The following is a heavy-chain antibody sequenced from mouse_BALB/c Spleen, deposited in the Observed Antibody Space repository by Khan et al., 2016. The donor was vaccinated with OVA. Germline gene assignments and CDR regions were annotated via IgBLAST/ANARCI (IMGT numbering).Heavy chain of an antibody. Sequence: VQLQQSGPELGKPGASVKMSCKPSGYIFTNYVLHWVKQKPGQGLEWIGYINPYNGGTKYNEKFRGKATLASDKSSITAYLELSSLTSEDSAVYYCARVNWQSYYFDYWGLGTTLTLSS. V-gene: IGHV1S136*01. CDR2: INPYNGGT. CDR1: GYIFTNYV. CDR3: ARVNWQSYYFDY. J-gene: IGHJ2*01. D-gene: IGHD4-1*01.